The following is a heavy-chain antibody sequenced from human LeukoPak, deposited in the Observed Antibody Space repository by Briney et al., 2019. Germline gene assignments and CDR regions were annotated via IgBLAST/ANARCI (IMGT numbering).Heavy chain of an antibody. V-gene: IGHV4-34*01. CDR1: GGSISSYY. CDR2: INHSGST. CDR3: ARLYCSSTSCNDY. Sequence: NPSETLSLTCTVSGGSISSYYWSWIRQPPGKGLEWIGEINHSGSTNYNPSLKSRVTISVDTSKNQFSLKLSSVTAADTAVYYCARLYCSSTSCNDYWGQGTLVTVSS. D-gene: IGHD2-2*01. J-gene: IGHJ4*02.